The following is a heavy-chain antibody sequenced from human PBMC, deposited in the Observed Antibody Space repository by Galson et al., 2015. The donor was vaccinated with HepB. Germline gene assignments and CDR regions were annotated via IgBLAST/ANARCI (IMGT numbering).Heavy chain of an antibody. CDR1: GFTFSSYW. CDR3: ARGNYYDSSGYYSVKVAY. CDR2: INSDGSST. Sequence: SLRLSCAASGFTFSSYWMHWVRQAPGKGLVWVSRINSDGSSTSYADSVKGRFTISRDNAKNTLYLQMNSLRAEDTAVYYCARGNYYDSSGYYSVKVAYWGQGTLVTVSS. D-gene: IGHD3-22*01. J-gene: IGHJ4*02. V-gene: IGHV3-74*01.